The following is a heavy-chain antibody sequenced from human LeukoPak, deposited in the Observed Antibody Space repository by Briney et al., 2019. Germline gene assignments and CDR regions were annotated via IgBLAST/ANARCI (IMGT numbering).Heavy chain of an antibody. CDR1: GYTFTSYD. CDR3: ARAYYYDSSGDFDY. V-gene: IGHV1-8*01. D-gene: IGHD3-22*01. J-gene: IGHJ4*02. CDR2: MNPNSGNT. Sequence: ASVKVSCKASGYTFTSYDINWVRQATEQGLEWMGWMNPNSGNTGYAQKFQGRVTMTRNTSISTAYMELSSLRSEDTAVYYCARAYYYDSSGDFDYWGQGTLVTVSS.